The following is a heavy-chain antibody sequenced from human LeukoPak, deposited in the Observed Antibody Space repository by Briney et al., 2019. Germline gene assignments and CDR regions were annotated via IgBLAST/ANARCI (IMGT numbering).Heavy chain of an antibody. CDR2: IYHSGST. V-gene: IGHV4-38-2*02. D-gene: IGHD3-22*01. CDR3: ARDLRWRYYDSRGYWYFDL. J-gene: IGHJ2*01. CDR1: GYSISSGYY. Sequence: SETLSLTCTVSGYSISSGYYWGWIRQPPGKGLEWIGSIYHSGSTYYNPSLKSRVTISVDTSKNQFSLKLSSVTAADTAVYYCARDLRWRYYDSRGYWYFDLWGRGTLVTVSS.